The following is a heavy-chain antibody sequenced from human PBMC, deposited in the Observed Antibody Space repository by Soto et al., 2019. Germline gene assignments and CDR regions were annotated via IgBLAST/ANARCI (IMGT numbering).Heavy chain of an antibody. Sequence: GASVKVSCKASGYTFTSYGISWVRRAPGQGLEWMGWISAYNGNTNYAQKLQGRVTMTTDTSTSTAYMELRSLRSDDTAVYYCARDLSGHEVETFDYWGQGTLVTVSS. CDR3: ARDLSGHEVETFDY. CDR1: GYTFTSYG. CDR2: ISAYNGNT. D-gene: IGHD5-12*01. J-gene: IGHJ4*02. V-gene: IGHV1-18*01.